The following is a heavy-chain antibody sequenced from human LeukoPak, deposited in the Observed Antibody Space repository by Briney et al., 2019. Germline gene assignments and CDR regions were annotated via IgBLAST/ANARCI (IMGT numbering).Heavy chain of an antibody. J-gene: IGHJ4*02. Sequence: SETLSLTCAVSGGSISSGGYSWSWIRQPAGKGLEWIGCIYTSGSTNYNPSLKSRVTMSVDTSKNQFSLKLSSVTAADTAVYYCATGTYYYDSSGSPLDYWGQGTLVTVSS. CDR3: ATGTYYYDSSGSPLDY. CDR2: IYTSGST. V-gene: IGHV4-61*02. CDR1: GGSISSGGYS. D-gene: IGHD3-22*01.